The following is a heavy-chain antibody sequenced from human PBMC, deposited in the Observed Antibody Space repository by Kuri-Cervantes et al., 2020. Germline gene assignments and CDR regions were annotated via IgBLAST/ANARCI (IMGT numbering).Heavy chain of an antibody. Sequence: ASVKVSCKASGYTFTSYAMHWVRQAPGQRLEWMGWISAYNGNTNYAQKLQGRVTMTTDTSTSTAYMELRSLRSDDTAVYYCARVFSSGRAWYETHQPEYFDYWGQGTLVTVSS. CDR2: ISAYNGNT. V-gene: IGHV1-18*01. CDR3: ARVFSSGRAWYETHQPEYFDY. J-gene: IGHJ4*02. CDR1: GYTFTSYA. D-gene: IGHD3-10*01.